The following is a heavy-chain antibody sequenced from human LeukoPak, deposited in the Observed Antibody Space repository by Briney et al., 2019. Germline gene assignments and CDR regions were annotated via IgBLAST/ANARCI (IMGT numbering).Heavy chain of an antibody. CDR3: ATIRFLEWLGAFDI. V-gene: IGHV4-30-4*08. CDR1: GGSISSGDYY. J-gene: IGHJ3*02. D-gene: IGHD3-3*01. CDR2: IYYSGST. Sequence: SETLSLTCTVSGGSISSGDYYWSWIRQPPGKGLEWIGYIYYSGSTYYNPSLKSRVTISVDTSKNQFSLKLSSVTAADTAVYYCATIRFLEWLGAFDIWGQGTMVTVSS.